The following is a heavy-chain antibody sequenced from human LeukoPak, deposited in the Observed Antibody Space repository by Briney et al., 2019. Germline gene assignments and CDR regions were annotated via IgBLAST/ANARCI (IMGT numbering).Heavy chain of an antibody. CDR2: ISISGGST. CDR1: GFTFSSYA. CDR3: AKVEGREGGWSEYFQY. Sequence: GGSLRLSCAASGFTFSSYAMSWVRQAPGKGLEWVSAISISGGSTYYADSVKGRFTVSRDDSKNTLYLQMNSLRAEDTAAYYCAKVEGREGGWSEYFQYWGQGTLVTVSS. D-gene: IGHD6-19*01. V-gene: IGHV3-23*01. J-gene: IGHJ1*01.